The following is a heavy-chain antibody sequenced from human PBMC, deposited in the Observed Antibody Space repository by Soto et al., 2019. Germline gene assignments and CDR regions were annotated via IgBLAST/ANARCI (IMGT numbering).Heavy chain of an antibody. CDR1: GDSISTVDYF. D-gene: IGHD2-15*01. CDR2: IYKSATT. Sequence: SETLSLTCSVSGDSISTVDYFWAWVRQPPGQALEYIGYIYKSATTHYNPSFESRVAISLDTSKSQFSLNVTSLTAADTAVCFCARGRYCLTGRCFPNWFDSWGQGTLVTVSS. V-gene: IGHV4-30-4*01. CDR3: ARGRYCLTGRCFPNWFDS. J-gene: IGHJ5*01.